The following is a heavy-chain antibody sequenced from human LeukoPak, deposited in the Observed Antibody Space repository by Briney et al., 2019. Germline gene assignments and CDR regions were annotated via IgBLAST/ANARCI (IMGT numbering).Heavy chain of an antibody. D-gene: IGHD1-1*01. V-gene: IGHV3-21*01. CDR3: ARDDNGIFDY. CDR2: ISSSSSYI. Sequence: GGSLRLSCAASGFTVSSNYMSRVRQAPGKGLEWVSSISSSSSYIYYADSVKGRFTISRDNAKNSLYLQMNSLRAEDTAVYYCARDDNGIFDYWGQGTLVTVSS. CDR1: GFTVSSNY. J-gene: IGHJ4*02.